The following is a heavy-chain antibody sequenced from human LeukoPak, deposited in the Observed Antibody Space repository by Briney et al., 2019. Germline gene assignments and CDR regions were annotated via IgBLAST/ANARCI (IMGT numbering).Heavy chain of an antibody. CDR3: ARGLRRNVGATTPLGY. J-gene: IGHJ4*02. CDR2: ISANNGNT. Sequence: ASVKVSCKASGYTFTSYGISWVRQAPGQGLEWMGWISANNGNTNYAQKLQGRVTMTTDTSTGTAYMELRSLRSDDTAVYYCARGLRRNVGATTPLGYWGQGTLVTVSS. V-gene: IGHV1-18*01. D-gene: IGHD1-26*01. CDR1: GYTFTSYG.